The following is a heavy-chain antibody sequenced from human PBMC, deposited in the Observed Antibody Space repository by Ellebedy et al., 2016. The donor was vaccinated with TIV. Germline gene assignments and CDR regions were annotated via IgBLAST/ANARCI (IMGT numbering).Heavy chain of an antibody. CDR3: ARDPLGLQNYFYGMDV. CDR1: GYTFTSYG. J-gene: IGHJ6*02. V-gene: IGHV1-18*01. D-gene: IGHD1-7*01. CDR2: ISAYNGNT. Sequence: ASVKVSCKASGYTFTSYGISWVRQAPGQGLEWMGWISAYNGNTNYAQKLQGRVTITADKSTSTAYMELSSLRSEDTAVYYCARDPLGLQNYFYGMDVWGQGTTVTVSS.